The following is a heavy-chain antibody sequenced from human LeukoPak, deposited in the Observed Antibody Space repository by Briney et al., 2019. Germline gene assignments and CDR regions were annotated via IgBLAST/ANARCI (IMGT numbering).Heavy chain of an antibody. CDR1: GGSISSYY. J-gene: IGHJ4*02. D-gene: IGHD6-19*01. V-gene: IGHV4-59*01. CDR3: ARDLEWLIFDY. CDR2: IYYSGST. Sequence: SETLSLTCTVSGGSISSYYWSWIRQPPGKGLEWIGDIYYSGSTNYNPSLKSRVTISVDTSKSQFPLKLSSVTAADTAVYYCARDLEWLIFDYWGQGTLVTVSS.